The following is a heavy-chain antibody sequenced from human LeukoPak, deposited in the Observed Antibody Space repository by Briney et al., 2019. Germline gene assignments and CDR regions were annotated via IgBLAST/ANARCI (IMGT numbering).Heavy chain of an antibody. J-gene: IGHJ5*02. CDR2: IYPGDSDT. CDR3: ARLPYSSYDWFDR. CDR1: GYSFPSYW. V-gene: IGHV5-51*01. D-gene: IGHD4-11*01. Sequence: GLSLQISCQGSGYSFPSYWIAWVRQMPGKGLEWMGIIYPGDSDTSYSPSFQGKFTITADKSISTARPQLSSLKYSDTAMYYYARLPYSSYDWFDRWGQRTLVTAS.